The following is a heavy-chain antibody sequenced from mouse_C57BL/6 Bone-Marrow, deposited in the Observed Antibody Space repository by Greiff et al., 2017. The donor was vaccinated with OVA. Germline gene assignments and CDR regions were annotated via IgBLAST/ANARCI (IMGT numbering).Heavy chain of an antibody. J-gene: IGHJ4*01. D-gene: IGHD1-1*02. CDR3: ARGRNYVLYYYAMDY. CDR2: INPGSGGT. Sequence: QVQLQQSGAELVRPGTSVKVSCKASGYAFTNYLIEWVKQRPGQGLEWIGVINPGSGGTNYNEKFKGKATLTADKSSSTAYMQLSSLTSEDSAVYFCARGRNYVLYYYAMDYWGQGTSVTVSS. CDR1: GYAFTNYL. V-gene: IGHV1-54*01.